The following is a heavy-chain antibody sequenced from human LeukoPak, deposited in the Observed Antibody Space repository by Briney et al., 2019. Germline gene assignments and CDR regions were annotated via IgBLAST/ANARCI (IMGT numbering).Heavy chain of an antibody. J-gene: IGHJ3*02. CDR3: ASDAIKPRTYYYDRINN. CDR2: INHSGST. V-gene: IGHV4-34*01. Sequence: GSLRLSCAASGFTFSSYSMNWVRQPPGKGLEWIGEINHSGSTNYNPSLKSRVTISVDTSKNQFSLKLSSVTAADTAVYYCASDAIKPRTYYYDRINNWGQGTMVTVSS. CDR1: GFTFSSYS. D-gene: IGHD3-22*01.